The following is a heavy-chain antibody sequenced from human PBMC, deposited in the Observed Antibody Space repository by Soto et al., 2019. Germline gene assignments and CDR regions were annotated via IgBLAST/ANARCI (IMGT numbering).Heavy chain of an antibody. CDR1: GGSISSGGYF. J-gene: IGHJ5*02. Sequence: QLQLQESGSGLVKPSQTLSLTCVVSGGSISSGGYFWSWIRQPPGKGLEWIGYIYHSGSTYYNPSPXRXXTIAVDRSKNQFSLKLSSVTAADTAVYYCARGLGPWGQGTLVTVSS. V-gene: IGHV4-30-2*01. CDR2: IYHSGST. D-gene: IGHD3-10*01. CDR3: ARGLGP.